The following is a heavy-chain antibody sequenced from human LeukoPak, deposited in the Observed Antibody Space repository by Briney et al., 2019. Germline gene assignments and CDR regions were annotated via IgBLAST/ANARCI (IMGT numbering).Heavy chain of an antibody. V-gene: IGHV1-2*02. CDR2: INPNSGGT. CDR3: ATVRSRGGDRSFSEKEYFDL. J-gene: IGHJ4*02. CDR1: GYTFTGYY. Sequence: GASVKVSCKASGYTFTGYYMHWVQHAPGQGLELMGWINPNSGGTNYAQQFQGRVTMTTHTSISTAYMQLSRLRSDDTAVFYSATVRSRGGDRSFSEKEYFDLWGQGTLVTVSS. D-gene: IGHD2-21*01.